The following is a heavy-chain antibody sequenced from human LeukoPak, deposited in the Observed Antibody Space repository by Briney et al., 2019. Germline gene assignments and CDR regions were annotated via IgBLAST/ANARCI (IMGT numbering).Heavy chain of an antibody. CDR2: IYYSGST. Sequence: SETLSLTCTVSGGSISSYYWSWIRQPPGKGLEWIGYIYYSGSTNYNPSLKSRVTISVDTSKNQFSLKLSSVTAADTAVYCCARCGARAGLVPFDYWGQGTLVTVSS. J-gene: IGHJ4*02. D-gene: IGHD2-21*01. CDR3: ARCGARAGLVPFDY. V-gene: IGHV4-59*01. CDR1: GGSISSYY.